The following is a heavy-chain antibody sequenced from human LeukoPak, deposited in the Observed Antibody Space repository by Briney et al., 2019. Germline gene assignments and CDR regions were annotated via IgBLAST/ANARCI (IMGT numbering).Heavy chain of an antibody. CDR1: GFTFSSYA. J-gene: IGHJ4*02. V-gene: IGHV3-23*01. CDR3: AKDRIPRIAVAALDY. CDR2: ISGSGGST. Sequence: GGSLRLSCAASGFTFSSYAMSWVRQAPGKGLEWVSAISGSGGSTYYADSVKGRFTISRDNSKNTLYLQMNSLRAEDTAVYYGAKDRIPRIAVAALDYWGQGTLVTVSS. D-gene: IGHD6-19*01.